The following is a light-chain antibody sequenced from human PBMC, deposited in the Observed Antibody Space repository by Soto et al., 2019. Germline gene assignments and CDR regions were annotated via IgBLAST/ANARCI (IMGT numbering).Light chain of an antibody. V-gene: IGKV3-15*01. J-gene: IGKJ5*01. CDR1: QSVSSN. Sequence: EIVMTQSPATLSVSPGERATLSCRASQSVSSNLAWYQHKPGQAPRLLIYGASPRATGIPARFSGSGSGTEFTLTISSLQSEEFAVYYCQQYNNWPPNTFGQGTRLEI. CDR2: GAS. CDR3: QQYNNWPPNT.